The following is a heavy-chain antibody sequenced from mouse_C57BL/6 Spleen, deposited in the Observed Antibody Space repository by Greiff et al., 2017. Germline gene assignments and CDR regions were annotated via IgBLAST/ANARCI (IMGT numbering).Heavy chain of an antibody. CDR3: TTSRSSSAWCAY. D-gene: IGHD1-1*01. Sequence: VQLKESGAELVRPGASVKLSCTASGFNIKDYYMHWVKQRPEQGLEWIGRIDPEDGDTEYAPKFQGKATMTADTSSKTAYLQLISLTSEDTAGYYCTTSRSSSAWCAYWGQGTLVTVSA. CDR1: GFNIKDYY. V-gene: IGHV14-1*01. J-gene: IGHJ3*01. CDR2: IDPEDGDT.